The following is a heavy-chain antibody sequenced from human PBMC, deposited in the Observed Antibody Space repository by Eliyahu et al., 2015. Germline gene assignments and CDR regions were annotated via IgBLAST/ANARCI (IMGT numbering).Heavy chain of an antibody. D-gene: IGHD3-22*01. Sequence: EVQLVESGXGLVQPGGSLRLSCAASGFXXSSYDXHWVRQAKGKGXXXVSAIGTAGDPYYPGSVKGRFTISRENAKNSLYLQMNSLRAGDTAVYYCARGAHRLYYDSSGRDAFDIWGQGTMVTVSS. CDR2: IGTAGDP. V-gene: IGHV3-13*05. CDR1: GFXXSSYD. CDR3: ARGAHRLYYDSSGRDAFDI. J-gene: IGHJ3*02.